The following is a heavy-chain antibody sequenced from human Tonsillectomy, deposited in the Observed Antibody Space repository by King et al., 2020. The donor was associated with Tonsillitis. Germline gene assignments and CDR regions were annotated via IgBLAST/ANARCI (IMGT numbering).Heavy chain of an antibody. D-gene: IGHD7-27*01. CDR1: GFTFSSYA. CDR3: ATTMGKAGGYYFDY. Sequence: QLVQSGGGLVQPGGSLRLSCAASGFTFSSYAMSWVRQAPGKGLEWVSGISGSDGSTYYADSVKGRFTISRDNSKNTLYLHMNSLRAEDSAVYYCATTMGKAGGYYFDYWGQGTLVTVSS. V-gene: IGHV3-23*04. CDR2: ISGSDGST. J-gene: IGHJ4*02.